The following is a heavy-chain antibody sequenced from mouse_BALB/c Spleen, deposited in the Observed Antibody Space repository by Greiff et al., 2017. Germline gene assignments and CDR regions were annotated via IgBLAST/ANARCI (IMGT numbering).Heavy chain of an antibody. CDR3: ARGGDAPYSMDY. Sequence: VQLQQSGAELAKPGASVKMSCKASGYTFTSYWMHWVKQRPGQGLEWIGYINPSTGYTEYNQKFKDKATLTADKSSSTAYMQLSSLTSEDSAVYYCARGGDAPYSMDYWGQGTSVTVSS. V-gene: IGHV1-7*01. J-gene: IGHJ4*01. CDR2: INPSTGYT. CDR1: GYTFTSYW.